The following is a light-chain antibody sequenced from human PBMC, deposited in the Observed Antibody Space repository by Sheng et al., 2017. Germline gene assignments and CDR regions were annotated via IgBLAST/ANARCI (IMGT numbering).Light chain of an antibody. CDR1: QAISNY. J-gene: IGKJ5*01. Sequence: DIQMTQSPSSVSASVGDRVTITCRASQAISNYLAWYQLKPGKAPEVLIYAASSLQSGVPSRFSASGSGTDFTLTISSLQPDDFATYYCQQYESQITFGQGTRLEIK. CDR3: QQYESQIT. V-gene: IGKV1-16*01. CDR2: AAS.